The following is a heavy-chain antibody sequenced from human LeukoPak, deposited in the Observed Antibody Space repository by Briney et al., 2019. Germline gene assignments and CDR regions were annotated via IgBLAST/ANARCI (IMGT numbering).Heavy chain of an antibody. CDR1: GFTFNTYA. D-gene: IGHD3-10*01. V-gene: IGHV3-49*04. CDR2: IRSKAYGGTT. J-gene: IGHJ4*02. Sequence: GGSLRLSCAASGFTFNTYAMSWVRQAPGKGLEWVGFIRSKAYGGTTEYAASVKGRFTISRDDSKSIAYLQMNSLKTEDTAVYYCTRALDYYGSGSYYPFDYWGQGTLVTVSS. CDR3: TRALDYYGSGSYYPFDY.